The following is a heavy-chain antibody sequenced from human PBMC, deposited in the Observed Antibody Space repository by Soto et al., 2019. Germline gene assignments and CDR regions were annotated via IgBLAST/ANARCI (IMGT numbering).Heavy chain of an antibody. J-gene: IGHJ4*02. CDR1: GGSISRGGSS. CDR2: IYHSGST. V-gene: IGHV4-30-2*01. D-gene: IGHD6-19*01. Sequence: LSVTCAVSGGSISRGGSSWIWIRQPPGKGLEWIGYIYHSGSTYYNPSLKSRVTISVDRSKNQFSLKLSSVTAADTAVYYCARAGDSSGPVALGYWGQGTLVTVSS. CDR3: ARAGDSSGPVALGY.